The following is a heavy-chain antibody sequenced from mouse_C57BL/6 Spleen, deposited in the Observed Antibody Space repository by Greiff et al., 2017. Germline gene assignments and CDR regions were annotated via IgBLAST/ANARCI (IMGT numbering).Heavy chain of an antibody. J-gene: IGHJ2*01. CDR1: GYAFTNYL. D-gene: IGHD1-1*01. V-gene: IGHV1-54*01. CDR2: INPGSGGT. CDR3: ARRDYGSNFDD. Sequence: QVQLKQSGAELVRPGTSVKVSCKASGYAFTNYLIEWVKQRPGQGLEWIGVINPGSGGTNYNEKFKGKATLTADKSSSTAYMQLSSLTSEDSAVYFCARRDYGSNFDDWGQGTTLTVSS.